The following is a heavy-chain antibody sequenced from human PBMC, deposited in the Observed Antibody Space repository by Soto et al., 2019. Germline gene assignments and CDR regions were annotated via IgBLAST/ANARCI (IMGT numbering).Heavy chain of an antibody. V-gene: IGHV3-9*01. J-gene: IGHJ2*01. CDR2: ISWNSGSI. Sequence: VQLVESGGGLVQPGRSLRLSCAASGFTFDDYAMHWVRQAPGKGLEWVSGISWNSGSIGYADSVKGRFTISRDNAKNSLYLQMNSLRAEDTALYYCAKDRSVNWYFDLWGRGTLVTVSS. CDR3: AKDRSVNWYFDL. CDR1: GFTFDDYA.